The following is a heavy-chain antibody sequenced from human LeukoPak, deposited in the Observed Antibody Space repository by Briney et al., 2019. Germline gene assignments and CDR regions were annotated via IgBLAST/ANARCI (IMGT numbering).Heavy chain of an antibody. V-gene: IGHV1-2*02. CDR1: GYTFTGQY. J-gene: IGHJ5*02. CDR3: LAAAGKGNWFDP. Sequence: ASVWVSCKTSGYTFTGQYLHWVRQAPGQGLEWMGWINPNSGGTKSAQKFQGRVIMTRDTSISTAYMELSRLRSDDTAVYYCLAAAGKGNWFDPWGQGTLVTVSS. CDR2: INPNSGGT. D-gene: IGHD6-13*01.